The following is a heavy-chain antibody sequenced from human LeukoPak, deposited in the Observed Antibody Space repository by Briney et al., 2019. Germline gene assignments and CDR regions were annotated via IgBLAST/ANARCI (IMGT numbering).Heavy chain of an antibody. V-gene: IGHV3-15*01. CDR1: GFTFSNAW. J-gene: IGHJ4*02. CDR3: TTRLIAYIFVDY. Sequence: PGGSLRLSCAASGFTFSNAWMTWVRQAPGKGLEWVGRIKSKTGGGTTDYAAPVKGRFTISRDDSKNTLYLQMNSLKTEDTAVYFCTTRLIAYIFVDYWGQGTLVTVSS. CDR2: IKSKTGGGTT. D-gene: IGHD2-21*01.